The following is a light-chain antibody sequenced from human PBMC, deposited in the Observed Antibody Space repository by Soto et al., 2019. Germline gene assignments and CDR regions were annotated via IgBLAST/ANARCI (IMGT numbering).Light chain of an antibody. CDR3: QQRSDWPRS. J-gene: IGKJ2*01. CDR2: DAS. Sequence: ETVLTQSPATLSLSPGERATYSCRASQSVSSSLAWYQQKPGQAPRLLIYDASNRATGIPARFSGSGSGTDFTLTISSLEPEDFAVYYCQQRSDWPRSFGQGTKLEIK. CDR1: QSVSSS. V-gene: IGKV3-11*01.